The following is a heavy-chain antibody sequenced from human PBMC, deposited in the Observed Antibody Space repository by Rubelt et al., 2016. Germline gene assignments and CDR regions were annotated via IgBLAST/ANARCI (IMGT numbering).Heavy chain of an antibody. Sequence: VRQAPGKGLEWVSSISDTSKYIFHADSVGGRFTLSRDDAKNSLFLQMNGLRVEDTAIYYCARVGYCIGGCYPFDLWGQGTLVTVSS. CDR2: ISDTSKYI. CDR3: ARVGYCIGGCYPFDL. D-gene: IGHD2-15*01. V-gene: IGHV3-21*06. J-gene: IGHJ4*02.